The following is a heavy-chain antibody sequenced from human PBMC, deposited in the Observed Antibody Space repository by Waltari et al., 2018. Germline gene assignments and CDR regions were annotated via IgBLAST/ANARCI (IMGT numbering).Heavy chain of an antibody. V-gene: IGHV3-7*01. CDR1: GFTLSKYW. Sequence: EVQMEESGGGLVQPGGSLSLSCAASGFTLSKYWMNWVRQAPGKGLEWVANIKQDGSQKNYVDSVKGRFTISRDNAKSSLYLQMNSLRGEDTAVYYCATEWSADYWGQGALVTVSS. J-gene: IGHJ4*02. D-gene: IGHD2-15*01. CDR3: ATEWSADY. CDR2: IKQDGSQK.